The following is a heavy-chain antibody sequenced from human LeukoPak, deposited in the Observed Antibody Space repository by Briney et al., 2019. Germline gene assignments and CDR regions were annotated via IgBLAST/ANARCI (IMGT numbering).Heavy chain of an antibody. CDR3: ARDLYYGSGSQYYFDY. CDR2: ISGSGGST. V-gene: IGHV3-23*01. D-gene: IGHD3-10*01. CDR1: GFTFSSYA. Sequence: TGGSLRLSCAASGFTFSSYAMSWVRQAPGKGLEWVSAISGSGGSTYYADSVKGRFTISRDNAKNSLYLQMNSLRAEDTAVYYCARDLYYGSGSQYYFDYWGQGTLVTVSS. J-gene: IGHJ4*02.